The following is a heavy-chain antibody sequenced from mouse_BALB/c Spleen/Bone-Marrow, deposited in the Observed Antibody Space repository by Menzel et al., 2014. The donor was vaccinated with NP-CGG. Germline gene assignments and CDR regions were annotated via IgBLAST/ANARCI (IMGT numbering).Heavy chain of an antibody. V-gene: IGHV5-17*02. CDR1: GFTFSGFG. CDR2: ISSGSSTI. CDR3: TRGGNWEDFDY. J-gene: IGHJ2*01. D-gene: IGHD4-1*01. Sequence: EVQLVESGGGLVQPGGSRKLSCAASGFTFSGFGMHWVRQAPEKGPEWVAYISSGSSTIFYADTVKGRFTISRDNPKNTLFLQMTSLRSEDTAMYYCTRGGNWEDFDYWGQGTTLTVSS.